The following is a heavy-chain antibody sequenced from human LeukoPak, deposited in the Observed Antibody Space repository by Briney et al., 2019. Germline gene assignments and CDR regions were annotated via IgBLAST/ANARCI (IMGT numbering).Heavy chain of an antibody. D-gene: IGHD3-10*01. CDR1: GGSISSSNW. CDR3: ARTHGPGVRALGWFDP. Sequence: PSETLSLTCAVSGGSISSSNWWSWVRQPPGKGLEWIGEIYHSGSTNYNPSLKSRVTISVDKSKNQFSLKLSSVTAADTAVYYCARTHGPGVRALGWFDPWGQGTLVTVSS. CDR2: IYHSGST. V-gene: IGHV4-4*02. J-gene: IGHJ5*02.